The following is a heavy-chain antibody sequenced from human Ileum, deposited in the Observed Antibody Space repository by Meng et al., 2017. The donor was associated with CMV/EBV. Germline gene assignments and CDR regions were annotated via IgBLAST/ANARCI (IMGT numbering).Heavy chain of an antibody. V-gene: IGHV3-21*01. Sequence: GGSLRLSCAASGFTFTDFAMDWVRQAPGKGLEWVSSISSSSSYIYYADSVKGRFTISRDNAKNSLYLQMNSLRAEDTAVYYCARDYDFWSGYSDYYYYGMDVWGQGTTVTVSS. D-gene: IGHD3-3*01. CDR1: GFTFTDFA. CDR3: ARDYDFWSGYSDYYYYGMDV. J-gene: IGHJ6*02. CDR2: ISSSSSYI.